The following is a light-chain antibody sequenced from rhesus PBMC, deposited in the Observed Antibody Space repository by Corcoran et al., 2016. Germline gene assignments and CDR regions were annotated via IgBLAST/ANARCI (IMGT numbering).Light chain of an antibody. CDR3: MQSTKVPT. Sequence: DIVMTQTPLSLPVTPGEPASISCRSSQSLLHSNGNTYLDWYLQKPGQSPRLLSYKVTNRGSGVPDSCSGSGSGTDFTLKISRVEPEDVGVSYCMQSTKVPTFRGGTKVELK. V-gene: IGKV2S2*01. J-gene: IGKJ4*01. CDR1: QSLLHSNGNTY. CDR2: KVT.